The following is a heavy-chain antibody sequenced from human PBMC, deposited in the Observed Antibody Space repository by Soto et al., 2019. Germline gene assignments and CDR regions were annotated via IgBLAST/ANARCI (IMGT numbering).Heavy chain of an antibody. Sequence: QVQLVQSGAEVKKPGSSVKVSCKASGGTFSSYTISWVRQAPGQGLEWMGRIIPVLGIANYAQKFQGRVTITADKSTSTAYMELSSLRSEDTAVYYCARGAPYCSGGSCYSGAFDIWVQGTMVTVSS. CDR1: GGTFSSYT. V-gene: IGHV1-69*02. CDR3: ARGAPYCSGGSCYSGAFDI. CDR2: IIPVLGIA. J-gene: IGHJ3*02. D-gene: IGHD2-15*01.